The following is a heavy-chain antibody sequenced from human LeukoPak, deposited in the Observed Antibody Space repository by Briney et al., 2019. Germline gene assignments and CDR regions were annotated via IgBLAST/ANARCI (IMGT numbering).Heavy chain of an antibody. Sequence: PSETLSLTCAVAGASITIPESYCGWIRLPPGKGLEWIGTISHTGTTYYNPSLQSRVSISVDKSRNQFSLKLSSVTAADTAVYYGATREPEVQRPPGDYWGQGTQVTVSS. D-gene: IGHD1-26*01. CDR3: ATREPEVQRPPGDY. CDR1: GASITIPESY. CDR2: ISHTGTT. V-gene: IGHV4-39*01. J-gene: IGHJ4*02.